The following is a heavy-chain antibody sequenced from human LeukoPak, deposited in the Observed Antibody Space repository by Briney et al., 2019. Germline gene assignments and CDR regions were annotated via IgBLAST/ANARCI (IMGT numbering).Heavy chain of an antibody. J-gene: IGHJ4*02. CDR3: SRSIVGATPIDY. CDR2: INPNNGGR. D-gene: IGHD1-26*01. CDR1: GYTFTDYY. Sequence: ASVKVSCKASGYTFTDYYMHWVRQAPGQGLEWMGWINPNNGGRIYAQKFQGRVAMTRDTSISTAYMELTRLRSDDSAVYYCSRSIVGATPIDYWGQGTLVTVSS. V-gene: IGHV1-2*02.